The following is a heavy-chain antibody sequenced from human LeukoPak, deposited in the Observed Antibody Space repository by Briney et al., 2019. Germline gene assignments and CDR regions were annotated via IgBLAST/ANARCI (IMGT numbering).Heavy chain of an antibody. V-gene: IGHV1-18*04. D-gene: IGHD3-9*01. CDR3: ARTDYDILTGARMDV. Sequence: GAAVKLSCTASGYTFTNYGITWERQAPGQGLEWMGWISAYNANTNYAQKFQGRVTMTTDTSTSTVYMELRSLRSDDTAIYYCARTDYDILTGARMDVWGKGTTVTVSS. J-gene: IGHJ6*04. CDR1: GYTFTNYG. CDR2: ISAYNANT.